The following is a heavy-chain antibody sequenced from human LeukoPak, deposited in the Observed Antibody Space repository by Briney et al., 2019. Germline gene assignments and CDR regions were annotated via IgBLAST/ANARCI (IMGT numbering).Heavy chain of an antibody. CDR2: IKSKTDGGTT. D-gene: IGHD3-22*01. CDR3: TTADYYDSSGYDYYYYGMDV. V-gene: IGHV3-15*01. Sequence: GGSLRLSCAASGFTFSNAWMSWVRQAPGKGLEWVGRIKSKTDGGTTDYAAPVKGRFTISRDDTKNTLYLQMSSLKTEDTAVYYCTTADYYDSSGYDYYYYGMDVWGQGTTVTVSS. J-gene: IGHJ6*02. CDR1: GFTFSNAW.